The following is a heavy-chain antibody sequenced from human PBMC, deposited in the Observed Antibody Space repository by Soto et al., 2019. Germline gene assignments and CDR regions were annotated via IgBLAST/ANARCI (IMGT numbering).Heavy chain of an antibody. D-gene: IGHD4-17*01. Sequence: QVQLVQSGAEVKKPGSSVKVSCKASGGTFSSYAISWVRQAPGQGLEWMGGIIPIFGTANYAQKFQGRVTITADEDTSTAYMERSSLRSEDTGVYYCARAVTSEILPVSYYGMDVWGQGTTVTVSS. CDR2: IIPIFGTA. J-gene: IGHJ6*02. CDR3: ARAVTSEILPVSYYGMDV. V-gene: IGHV1-69*12. CDR1: GGTFSSYA.